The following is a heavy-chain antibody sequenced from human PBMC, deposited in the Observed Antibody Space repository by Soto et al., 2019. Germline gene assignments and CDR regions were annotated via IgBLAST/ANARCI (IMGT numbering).Heavy chain of an antibody. CDR3: ARVRADYYDSSGYYYALGAFDI. J-gene: IGHJ3*02. CDR2: IIPIFGTA. CDR1: GYTFTSEG. D-gene: IGHD3-22*01. V-gene: IGHV1-69*13. Sequence: SVKVSCKASGYTFTSEGISWVRQAPGQGLEWMGGIIPIFGTANYAQKFQGRVTIAADESTSTAYMELSSLRSEDTAVYYCARVRADYYDSSGYYYALGAFDIWGQGTMVTVSS.